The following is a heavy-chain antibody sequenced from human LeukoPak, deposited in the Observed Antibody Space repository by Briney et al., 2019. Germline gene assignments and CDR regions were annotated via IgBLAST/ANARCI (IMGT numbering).Heavy chain of an antibody. D-gene: IGHD3-9*01. J-gene: IGHJ6*02. CDR2: ISSSGRTK. CDR1: GFTLSNSG. Sequence: GGSLRLSCAASGFTLSNSGMHWVRQAPGKGLEWVSHISSSGRTKYYADSVKGRFTISRDNAKNSLFLQMNSLRAEDTAIYYCARELVTHQYYYAMDVWGQGTTVTVSS. CDR3: ARELVTHQYYYAMDV. V-gene: IGHV3-48*04.